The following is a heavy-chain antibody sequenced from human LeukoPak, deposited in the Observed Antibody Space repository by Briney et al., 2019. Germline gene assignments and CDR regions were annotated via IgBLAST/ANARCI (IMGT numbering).Heavy chain of an antibody. CDR2: ISYDGSNK. D-gene: IGHD3-22*01. Sequence: GGSLRLSCAASGFTFSSYGMHWVRQAPGKGLEWVAVISYDGSNKYYADSVKGRFTISRDNSKNTLYLQMNSLRAEDTAVYYCAKEKTYYYDSSGYREEVYYFDYWGQGTLVTVSS. CDR3: AKEKTYYYDSSGYREEVYYFDY. V-gene: IGHV3-30*18. J-gene: IGHJ4*02. CDR1: GFTFSSYG.